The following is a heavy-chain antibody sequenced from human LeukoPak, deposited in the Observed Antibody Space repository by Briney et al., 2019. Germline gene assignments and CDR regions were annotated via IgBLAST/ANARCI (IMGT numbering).Heavy chain of an antibody. D-gene: IGHD1-1*01. CDR3: ARHARGTTGTTSIAFYGAFDI. CDR2: IYPGESDT. Sequence: RGESLKISCKGSGYSFTSYWIGWVRQMPGKGLDWMGIIYPGESDTRYSPSFQGQVTISADKSISTAYLQWSSLKASDTAMYYCARHARGTTGTTSIAFYGAFDIWGQGTMVTVSS. CDR1: GYSFTSYW. J-gene: IGHJ3*02. V-gene: IGHV5-51*01.